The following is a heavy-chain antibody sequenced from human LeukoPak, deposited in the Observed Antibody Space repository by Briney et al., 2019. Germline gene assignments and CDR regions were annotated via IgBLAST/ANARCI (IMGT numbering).Heavy chain of an antibody. V-gene: IGHV4-59*12. Sequence: PSETLSLTCTVSGGSINSYYWSWIRQPPGKGLESPRYIYYSGSTKYNPSLKSRVTISVDTSKNQFSLKLSSVTAADTAVYYCAGDLLDSSGYYPIDYWGQGTLVTVSS. CDR3: AGDLLDSSGYYPIDY. D-gene: IGHD3-22*01. J-gene: IGHJ4*02. CDR2: IYYSGST. CDR1: GGSINSYY.